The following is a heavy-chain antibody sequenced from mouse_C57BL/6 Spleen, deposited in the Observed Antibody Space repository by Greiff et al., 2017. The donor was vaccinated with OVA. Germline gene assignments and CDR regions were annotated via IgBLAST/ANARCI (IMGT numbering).Heavy chain of an antibody. CDR1: GYAFTNYL. CDR3: ARSTTVVGPYAMDY. V-gene: IGHV1-54*01. CDR2: INPGSGGT. J-gene: IGHJ4*01. D-gene: IGHD1-1*01. Sequence: QVQLQQSGAELVRPGTSVKVSCKASGYAFTNYLIEWVKQRPGQGLEWIGVINPGSGGTNYNEKFKGKATLTADKSSSTAYMQRSSLTSEDSAVYFYARSTTVVGPYAMDYWGQGTSVTVSA.